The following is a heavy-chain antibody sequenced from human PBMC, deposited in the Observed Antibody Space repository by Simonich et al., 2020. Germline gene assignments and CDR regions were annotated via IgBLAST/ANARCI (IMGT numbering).Heavy chain of an antibody. J-gene: IGHJ3*02. Sequence: QVQLVESGGGVVQPGRSLRLSCAASGFTFSSYAMHWVRQAQDKGRGGVAVISYDGSNKYYADSVKGRFTISRDNSKNPLYLQMNSLRAEDTAVYYCAREDLTGDAFDIWGQGTMVTVSS. CDR3: AREDLTGDAFDI. CDR2: ISYDGSNK. CDR1: GFTFSSYA. V-gene: IGHV3-30*07. D-gene: IGHD7-27*01.